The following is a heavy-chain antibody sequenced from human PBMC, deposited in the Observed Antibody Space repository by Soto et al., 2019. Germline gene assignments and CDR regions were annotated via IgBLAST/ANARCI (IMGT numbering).Heavy chain of an antibody. CDR3: ARDGGYGTPFDY. J-gene: IGHJ4*02. CDR1: GLTFSTYA. CDR2: IGGSGTGGRT. D-gene: IGHD5-12*01. Sequence: EVHLLESGGDLVQPGGSLRLSCTASGLTFSTYAMSWVRQAPGKGLEWVSAIGGSGTGGRTYYADSVKGRFTISRDNSKNMVYLQMDSLKAEDTAVYYCARDGGYGTPFDYWGQGALVTVSS. V-gene: IGHV3-23*01.